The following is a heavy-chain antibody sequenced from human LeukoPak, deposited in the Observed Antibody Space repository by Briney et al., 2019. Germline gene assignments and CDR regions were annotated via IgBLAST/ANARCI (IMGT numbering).Heavy chain of an antibody. CDR1: GYSFTRYW. V-gene: IGHV5-51*01. D-gene: IGHD1-26*01. Sequence: HGESLKISCKGSGYSFTRYWIGWVRQVPGKGLEWMGIIYPGDSDTRYNPSFQGQVTISADKSITTAYLQWSSLKASDTAMYYCATPIGQSSFDYWGQGTLVTVSS. CDR3: ATPIGQSSFDY. J-gene: IGHJ4*02. CDR2: IYPGDSDT.